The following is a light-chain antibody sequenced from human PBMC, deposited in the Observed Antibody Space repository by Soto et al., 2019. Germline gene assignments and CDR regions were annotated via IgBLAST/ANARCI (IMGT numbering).Light chain of an antibody. CDR1: QNSSNF. V-gene: IGKV1-39*01. J-gene: IGKJ2*01. Sequence: DIQMTQSPSSLSASVGDRVTITCRASQNSSNFLNWYQQKPGKAPNLLIYTASSLQSGVPSRFSGSGSATDFTLTISSLQPEDFATYFCQQSYNAPAFGQGTKLEIK. CDR2: TAS. CDR3: QQSYNAPA.